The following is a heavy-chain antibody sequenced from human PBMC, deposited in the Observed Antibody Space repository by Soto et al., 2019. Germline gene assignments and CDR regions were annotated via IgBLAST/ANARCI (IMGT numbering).Heavy chain of an antibody. V-gene: IGHV4-4*07. D-gene: IGHD5-12*01. CDR2: MYATGTT. CDR3: ARDGGYTGYEQGNPFDI. J-gene: IGHJ3*02. Sequence: QVQLQESGPGLVKPSETLSLTCTVSGGSISPYFWSWIRQPAGKGLEWIGRMYATGTTNYNPSVKSRVSMSIDTSENQFSLKLRSVTAADTAVYYCARDGGYTGYEQGNPFDIWGQGTMVSVSS. CDR1: GGSISPYF.